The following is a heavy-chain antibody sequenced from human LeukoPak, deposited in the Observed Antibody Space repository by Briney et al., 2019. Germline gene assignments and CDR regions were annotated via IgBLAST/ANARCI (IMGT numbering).Heavy chain of an antibody. CDR1: GFTFDDYA. V-gene: IGHV3-9*01. Sequence: GRSLRLSCAASGFTFDDYAMHWVRQVPGKGLEWVSGISWNSGNIEYADSVKGRFTIPRDNAKKSLFLQMNSLRAEDTALYYCARDPSYSSSSPYFDYWGQGVLVTASS. D-gene: IGHD6-6*01. J-gene: IGHJ4*02. CDR2: ISWNSGNI. CDR3: ARDPSYSSSSPYFDY.